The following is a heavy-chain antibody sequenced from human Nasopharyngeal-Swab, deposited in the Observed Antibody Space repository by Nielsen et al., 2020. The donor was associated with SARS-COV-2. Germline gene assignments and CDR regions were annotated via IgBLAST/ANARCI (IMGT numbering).Heavy chain of an antibody. CDR1: GFTFSSYS. D-gene: IGHD4-11*01. Sequence: GESLKISCAASGFTFSSYSMNWVRQAPGKGLEWVSSISSSSSYIYYADSVKGRFTISRDNAKNSLYLQMNNLRAEDTAVYYCARDLSLRDYSNYYGMDVWGQGTTVTVSS. V-gene: IGHV3-21*01. CDR3: ARDLSLRDYSNYYGMDV. J-gene: IGHJ6*02. CDR2: ISSSSSYI.